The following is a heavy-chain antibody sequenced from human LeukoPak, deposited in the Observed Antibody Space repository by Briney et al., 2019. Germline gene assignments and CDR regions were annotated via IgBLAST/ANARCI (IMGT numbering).Heavy chain of an antibody. CDR1: GFTFDDYA. CDR2: IIGDGSRT. J-gene: IGHJ3*02. D-gene: IGHD2-2*01. Sequence: GGSLRLSCAASGFTFDDYAMHWVRQVPGKGLEWVSRIIGDGSRTNYADSVKGRFTISRDNSKNSLYMEMNSLRTDDGALYYCATDIRYCSSDSCYDAFDIWGQGRMVTVSS. V-gene: IGHV3-43*02. CDR3: ATDIRYCSSDSCYDAFDI.